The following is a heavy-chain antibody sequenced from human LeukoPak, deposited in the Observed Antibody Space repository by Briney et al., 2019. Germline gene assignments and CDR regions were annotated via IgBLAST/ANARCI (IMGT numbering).Heavy chain of an antibody. Sequence: GGSLRLSCAASGFTLSTFWMTWVRQSPGKGLEWVAVIWYDGSNKYYADSVKGRFTISRDNSKNTLYLQMNSLRAEDTAVYYCARDGAYYYDSSGYYPAFYYGMDVWGQGTTVTVSS. D-gene: IGHD3-22*01. V-gene: IGHV3-33*08. CDR1: GFTLSTFW. J-gene: IGHJ6*02. CDR2: IWYDGSNK. CDR3: ARDGAYYYDSSGYYPAFYYGMDV.